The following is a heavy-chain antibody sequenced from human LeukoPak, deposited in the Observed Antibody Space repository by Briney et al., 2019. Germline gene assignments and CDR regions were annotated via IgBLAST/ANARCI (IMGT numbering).Heavy chain of an antibody. CDR3: ARYSYGGYYFDH. Sequence: SETLSLTCTVSGGSISNYYWSWIRQPPGKELEWIGYIYCSGSTNYNPSLKSRVTISVDTSKNQFSLNLSSVTAADTAVYYCARYSYGGYYFDHWGQGTLVTVSS. V-gene: IGHV4-59*01. D-gene: IGHD5-18*01. J-gene: IGHJ4*02. CDR2: IYCSGST. CDR1: GGSISNYY.